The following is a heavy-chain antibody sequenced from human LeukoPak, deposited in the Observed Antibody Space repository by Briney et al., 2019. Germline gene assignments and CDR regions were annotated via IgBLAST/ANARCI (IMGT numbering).Heavy chain of an antibody. CDR2: INPNSGGT. CDR1: GYTFTGYY. V-gene: IGHV1-2*02. J-gene: IGHJ4*02. CDR3: ARDPANYYDSSGD. Sequence: ASVKVSCKASGYTFTGYYMHWVRQAPGQGLEWMGWINPNSGGTNYAQKFQGRVTMTRDTSISTAYMELSRLRSDDTAVYYCARDPANYYDSSGDWGQGTLVTVSS. D-gene: IGHD3-22*01.